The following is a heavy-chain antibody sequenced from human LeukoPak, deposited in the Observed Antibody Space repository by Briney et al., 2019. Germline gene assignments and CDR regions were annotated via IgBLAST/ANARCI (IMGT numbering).Heavy chain of an antibody. Sequence: GGSLRLSCAASGFTLSTYAMSWVRQAPGKGLEWVAATSSSDSGTYHADSVRGRFTISRDNSKNTLYLQMNSLRAEDAAVYFCAKAPVTACRGAYCYPFDSWGQGTLVTVSS. CDR2: TSSSDSGT. CDR3: AKAPVTACRGAYCYPFDS. V-gene: IGHV3-23*01. J-gene: IGHJ4*02. CDR1: GFTLSTYA. D-gene: IGHD2-21*01.